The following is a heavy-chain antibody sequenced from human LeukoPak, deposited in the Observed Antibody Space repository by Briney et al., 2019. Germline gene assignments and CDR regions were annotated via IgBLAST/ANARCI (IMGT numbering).Heavy chain of an antibody. CDR1: GYTFTSYA. CDR3: ARSRVTMVRGVITPLDY. D-gene: IGHD3-10*01. Sequence: ASVTVSCKASGYTFTSYAMHWVRQAPGQRLEWMGWINAGNGNTKYSQKFQGRVTITRDTSASTAYMELSSLRSEDTAVYYCARSRVTMVRGVITPLDYWGQGTLVTVSS. V-gene: IGHV1-3*01. J-gene: IGHJ4*02. CDR2: INAGNGNT.